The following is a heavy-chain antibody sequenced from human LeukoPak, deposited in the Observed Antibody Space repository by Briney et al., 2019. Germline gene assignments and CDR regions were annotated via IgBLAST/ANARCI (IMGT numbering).Heavy chain of an antibody. J-gene: IGHJ4*02. CDR3: ARDYYDSSGYYPLGY. Sequence: ASVKVSYKASGYTFTSYGISWVRQAPGQGLEWMGWISAYNGNTNYAQKLQGRVTMTTDTSTSTAYMELRSLRSDDTAVYYCARDYYDSSGYYPLGYWGQGTLVTVSS. CDR1: GYTFTSYG. V-gene: IGHV1-18*01. D-gene: IGHD3-22*01. CDR2: ISAYNGNT.